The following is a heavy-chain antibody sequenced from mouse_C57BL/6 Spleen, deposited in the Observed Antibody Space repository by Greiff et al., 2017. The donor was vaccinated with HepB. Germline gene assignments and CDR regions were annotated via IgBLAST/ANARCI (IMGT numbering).Heavy chain of an antibody. Sequence: VKQRPGQGLEWIGRIHPSDSDTNYNQKFKGKATLTVDKSSSTAYMQLSSLTSEDSAVYYCAIEDYYGSAYFDYWGQGTTLTVSS. CDR3: AIEDYYGSAYFDY. D-gene: IGHD1-1*01. J-gene: IGHJ2*01. V-gene: IGHV1-74*01. CDR2: IHPSDSDT.